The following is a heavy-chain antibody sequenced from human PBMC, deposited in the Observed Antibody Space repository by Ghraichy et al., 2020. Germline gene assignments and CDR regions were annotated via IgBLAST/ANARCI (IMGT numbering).Heavy chain of an antibody. D-gene: IGHD3/OR15-3a*01. CDR3: AKGATLGPYYGVDV. CDR1: GFTFSSYG. CDR2: ISGSGSET. V-gene: IGHV3-23*01. J-gene: IGHJ6*02. Sequence: GESLNISCAASGFTFSSYGMSWVRQAPGKGLEWVSLISGSGSETHIADSVKGRITISRDNSRNTVYLQMNSLRAEDTAVYYCAKGATLGPYYGVDVWGQGTTVTVSS.